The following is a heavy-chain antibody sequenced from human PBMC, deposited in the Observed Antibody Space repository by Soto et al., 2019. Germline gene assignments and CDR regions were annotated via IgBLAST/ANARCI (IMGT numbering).Heavy chain of an antibody. CDR3: AGAHTTGPTVSAY. Sequence: QVQLVQSGAAVKKPGASVKVSCKASGYTFTSYGISWVRQAPGQGLEWMGWISAYNGNTNYAQKLQGRVTMTTETTTSPAYMGLRSLRSDDTAGYYCAGAHTTGPTVSAYWGQGTLVTVSS. CDR1: GYTFTSYG. J-gene: IGHJ4*02. CDR2: ISAYNGNT. V-gene: IGHV1-18*01. D-gene: IGHD1-1*01.